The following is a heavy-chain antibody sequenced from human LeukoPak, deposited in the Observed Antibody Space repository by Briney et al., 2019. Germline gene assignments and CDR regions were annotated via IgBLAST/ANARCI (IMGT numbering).Heavy chain of an antibody. V-gene: IGHV1-18*01. J-gene: IGHJ4*02. CDR2: ISAYNGHT. D-gene: IGHD3-3*01. CDR3: ARGKFDFWSGYPDY. Sequence: GASVKVSCKASGYTLTSYDINWVRQATGQGLEWMGWISAYNGHTDYAQNLQGRVTMTTDTSTSTAYMELRSLRSDDTAVYYCARGKFDFWSGYPDYWGQGTLVTVTS. CDR1: GYTLTSYD.